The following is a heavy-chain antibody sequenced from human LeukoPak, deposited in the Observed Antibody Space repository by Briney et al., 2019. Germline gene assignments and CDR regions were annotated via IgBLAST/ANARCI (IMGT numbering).Heavy chain of an antibody. CDR3: ARGMQWLEYYYYGMDV. CDR2: MNPNSGNT. V-gene: IGHV1-8*01. CDR1: GYTFTSYD. J-gene: IGHJ6*02. Sequence: ASVNLSCKASGYTFTSYDINWVRRATGQGLEWMGWMNPNSGNTGYAQKFQGRVTMTRNTSISTAYMELSSLRSEDTAVYYCARGMQWLEYYYYGMDVWGQGTTVTVSS. D-gene: IGHD6-19*01.